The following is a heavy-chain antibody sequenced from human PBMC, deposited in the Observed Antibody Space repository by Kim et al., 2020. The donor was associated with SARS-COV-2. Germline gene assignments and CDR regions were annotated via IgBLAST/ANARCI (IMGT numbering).Heavy chain of an antibody. CDR3: AARFEF. Sequence: GGSLRLSCVTFGFNFTNYSMRWVRQAPGKGLEWVSSISADGESTYYADSVRGRFTVSRDNSKNALFLQMNSLGAEDTAVYFCAARFEFWGQGTLVAVSS. CDR2: ISADGEST. V-gene: IGHV3-23*01. J-gene: IGHJ4*02. CDR1: GFNFTNYS.